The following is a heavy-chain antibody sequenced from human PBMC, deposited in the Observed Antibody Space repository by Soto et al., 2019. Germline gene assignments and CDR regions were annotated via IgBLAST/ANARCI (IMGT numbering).Heavy chain of an antibody. Sequence: SETLSLTCTVSGGSISSGGYYWSWIRQHPGKGLEWIGYIYYSGSTYYNPSLKSRVTISVDTSKNQFSLKLSSVTAADTAVYYCARDLSSSRAFDYWGQGTLVTVSS. D-gene: IGHD6-6*01. V-gene: IGHV4-31*03. J-gene: IGHJ4*02. CDR3: ARDLSSSRAFDY. CDR2: IYYSGST. CDR1: GGSISSGGYY.